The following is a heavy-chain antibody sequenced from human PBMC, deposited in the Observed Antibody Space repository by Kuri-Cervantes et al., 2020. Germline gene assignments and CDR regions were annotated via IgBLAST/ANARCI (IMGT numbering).Heavy chain of an antibody. Sequence: GGSLRLSCAASGFTFSSYGMHWVRQAPGKGLEWVAVIWYDGSNKYYADSVKGRFTISRDNSKNTLYLQMNSLRAEDTAVYYCARDRIYCSSTSCYIGYGMDVWGQGTTVTVS. J-gene: IGHJ6*02. CDR1: GFTFSSYG. D-gene: IGHD2-2*02. CDR2: IWYDGSNK. V-gene: IGHV3-33*01. CDR3: ARDRIYCSSTSCYIGYGMDV.